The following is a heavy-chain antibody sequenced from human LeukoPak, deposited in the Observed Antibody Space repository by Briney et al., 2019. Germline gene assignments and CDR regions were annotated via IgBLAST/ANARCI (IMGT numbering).Heavy chain of an antibody. V-gene: IGHV3-7*05. J-gene: IGHJ4*02. CDR2: IKQDGSQK. D-gene: IGHD6-19*01. Sequence: GGSLRLSCAASGFTFSNFWMTWVRQAPGKGLEWVAIIKQDGSQKYYVDSVKGRFTISRDDARNSLYLQMNSLRAEDTAVYWAVAGTTYWGQGTLVTVSS. CDR1: GFTFSNFW. CDR3: VAGTTY.